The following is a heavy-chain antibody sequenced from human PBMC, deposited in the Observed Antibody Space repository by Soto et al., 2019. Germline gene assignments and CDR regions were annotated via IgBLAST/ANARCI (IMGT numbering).Heavy chain of an antibody. CDR1: GGSISSYY. CDR2: IYYSGST. D-gene: IGHD4-17*01. Sequence: PSETLSLTCTVSGGSISSYYWSWIRQPPGKGLEWIGYIYYSGSTNYNPSLKSRVTISVDTSKNQFSLKLSSVTAADTAVYYCAIFAVTTDFDYWGQGTLVTVSS. J-gene: IGHJ4*02. V-gene: IGHV4-59*01. CDR3: AIFAVTTDFDY.